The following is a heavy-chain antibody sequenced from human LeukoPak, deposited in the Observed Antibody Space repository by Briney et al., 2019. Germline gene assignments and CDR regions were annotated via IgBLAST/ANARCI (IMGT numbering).Heavy chain of an antibody. CDR2: ISSSSSYI. V-gene: IGHV3-21*04. J-gene: IGHJ3*02. CDR3: AKGAVAPSPDNAFDI. D-gene: IGHD6-19*01. Sequence: GGSLRLSCAASGFTFSSYSMNWVRQAPGKGLEWVSSISSSSSYIYYADSVKGRFTISRDNSKNTLYLQMNSLRAEDTAVYYCAKGAVAPSPDNAFDIWGQGTMVTVSS. CDR1: GFTFSSYS.